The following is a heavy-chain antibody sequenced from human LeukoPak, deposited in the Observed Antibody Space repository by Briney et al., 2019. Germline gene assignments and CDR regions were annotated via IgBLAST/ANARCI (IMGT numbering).Heavy chain of an antibody. Sequence: PSETLSLTCAVYGGSFSGYYWSWIRQPPGKGLEWIGEINHSGSTNYNPSLKSRVTISVDTSKNQFSLKLRSVTAADTAVYYCARGPYMYDYVWGSYRYSYDYWGQGTLVTVSS. V-gene: IGHV4-34*01. CDR2: INHSGST. CDR1: GGSFSGYY. J-gene: IGHJ4*02. CDR3: ARGPYMYDYVWGSYRYSYDY. D-gene: IGHD3-16*02.